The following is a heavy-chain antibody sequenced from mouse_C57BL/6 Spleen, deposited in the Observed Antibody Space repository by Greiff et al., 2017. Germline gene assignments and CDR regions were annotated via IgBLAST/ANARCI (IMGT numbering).Heavy chain of an antibody. V-gene: IGHV7-3*01. CDR2: IRNKANGYTT. J-gene: IGHJ3*01. Sequence: EVQVVESGGGLVQPGGSLSLSCAASGFTFTDYYMSWVRQPPGKALEWLGFIRNKANGYTTEYSASVKGRFTISRDNSQSILYLQMNALRAEDSATYYCARSYYDYDEFAYWGQGTLVTVSA. CDR3: ARSYYDYDEFAY. CDR1: GFTFTDYY. D-gene: IGHD2-4*01.